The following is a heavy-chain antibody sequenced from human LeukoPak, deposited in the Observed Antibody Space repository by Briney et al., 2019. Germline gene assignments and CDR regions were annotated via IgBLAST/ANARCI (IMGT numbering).Heavy chain of an antibody. D-gene: IGHD3-10*01. CDR3: ARGGITMVRGVIVDY. Sequence: PSQTLSLTRTVSGGSISSGSYYWSWIRQPAGKGLEWIGRIYTSGSTNYNPSLKSRVTISVDTSKNQFSLKLSSVTAADTAVYYCARGGITMVRGVIVDYWGQGTLVTVSS. CDR1: GGSISSGSYY. V-gene: IGHV4-61*02. CDR2: IYTSGST. J-gene: IGHJ4*02.